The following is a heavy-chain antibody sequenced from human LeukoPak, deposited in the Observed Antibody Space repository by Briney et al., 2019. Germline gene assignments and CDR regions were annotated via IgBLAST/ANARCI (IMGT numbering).Heavy chain of an antibody. Sequence: SETLSLTCTVSGGSISSGGYYWSWIRQHPGKGLEWIGYIYYSGSTYYNPSLKRRVTISVDTSKNQFSLKLSSVTAADTAVYYCATSINFLGAFDIWGQGTMVTVSS. CDR1: GGSISSGGYY. CDR2: IYYSGST. V-gene: IGHV4-31*03. CDR3: ATSINFLGAFDI. D-gene: IGHD5-24*01. J-gene: IGHJ3*02.